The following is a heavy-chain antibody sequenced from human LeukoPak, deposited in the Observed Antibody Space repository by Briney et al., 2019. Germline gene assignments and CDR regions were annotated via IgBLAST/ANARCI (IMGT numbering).Heavy chain of an antibody. J-gene: IGHJ4*02. V-gene: IGHV1-18*01. CDR1: GYTFTSYG. Sequence: ASVKVSCKASGYTFTSYGISWVRQAPGQGLEWMGWISAYNGNTNYAQKLQGRVTMATDTSTSTAYMELRSLRSDDTAVYYCARDGYYESSGSNPSNDYWGQGTLVTVSS. CDR3: ARDGYYESSGSNPSNDY. CDR2: ISAYNGNT. D-gene: IGHD3-22*01.